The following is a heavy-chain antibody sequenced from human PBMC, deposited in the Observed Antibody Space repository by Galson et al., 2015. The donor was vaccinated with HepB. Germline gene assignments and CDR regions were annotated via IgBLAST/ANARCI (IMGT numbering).Heavy chain of an antibody. CDR3: ARGRAYYYDSSGYPPYAFDI. V-gene: IGHV1-69*13. Sequence: SVKVSCKASGGTFSSYAISWVRQAPGQGLEWMGGIIPIFGTANYAQKFQGRVTITADESTSTAYMELSSLRSEDTAVYYCARGRAYYYDSSGYPPYAFDIWGQGTMVTVSS. D-gene: IGHD3-22*01. J-gene: IGHJ3*02. CDR2: IIPIFGTA. CDR1: GGTFSSYA.